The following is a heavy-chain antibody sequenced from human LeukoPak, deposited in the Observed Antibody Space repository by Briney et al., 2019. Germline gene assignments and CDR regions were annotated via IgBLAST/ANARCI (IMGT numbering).Heavy chain of an antibody. CDR2: IYPGDSDT. V-gene: IGHV5-51*01. Sequence: GEPLKISCKGSGYSFTSYWIGWVRQMPGKGLEWMGIIYPGDSDTRYSPSFQGQVTISADKSISTAYLQWSSLKASDTAMYYCARGIQLRNNWFDPWGQGTLVTVSS. D-gene: IGHD5-18*01. J-gene: IGHJ5*02. CDR1: GYSFTSYW. CDR3: ARGIQLRNNWFDP.